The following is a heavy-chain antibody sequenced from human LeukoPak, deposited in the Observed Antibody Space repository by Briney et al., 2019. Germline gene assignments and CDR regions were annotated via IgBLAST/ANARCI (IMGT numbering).Heavy chain of an antibody. CDR1: GYSLGKNYY. Sequence: SETLSLTCAVSGYSLGKNYYWGWIRQTPGKGLEWIGRIYGTRSTSYNPSLMNRVTMSVDTSKNHFSLQLTSVTAADTAVYFCARYDSRGSALTRFDYWGQGILVTISS. CDR3: ARYDSRGSALTRFDY. J-gene: IGHJ4*02. CDR2: IYGTRST. D-gene: IGHD3-16*01. V-gene: IGHV4-38-2*01.